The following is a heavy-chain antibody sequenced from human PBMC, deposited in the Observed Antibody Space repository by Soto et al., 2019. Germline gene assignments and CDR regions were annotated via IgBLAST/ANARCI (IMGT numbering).Heavy chain of an antibody. J-gene: IGHJ4*02. D-gene: IGHD1-7*01. CDR3: AKNQERELPSVIDF. CDR1: GLTFSNYA. CDR2: MSGSSSTT. V-gene: IGHV3-23*01. Sequence: EVRLLESGGGLVKPGGSLRLSCATSGLTFSNYAMSWVRQAPGGGLEWVSSMSGSSSTTYYADSVEGRFTISRDRSKNKLYLQMSSLRAEDTALYYCAKNQERELPSVIDFWGQGTLVTVSS.